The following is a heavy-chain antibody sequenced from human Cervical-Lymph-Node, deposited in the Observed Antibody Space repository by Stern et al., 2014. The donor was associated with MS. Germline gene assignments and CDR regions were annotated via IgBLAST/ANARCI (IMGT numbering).Heavy chain of an antibody. CDR2: IYQPEGT. J-gene: IGHJ5*02. V-gene: IGHV4-4*02. CDR1: GGSITNYNW. CDR3: ASKSEWFDP. Sequence: QVQLQESGPGLVKPSETLSLTCAVSGGSITNYNWWSWVRQAPGKGLDWMGDIYQPEGTNHNPSLKSQVAISVDKSKSHISLRLTSVTAADTAVYYCASKSEWFDPWGQGTLVTVSS.